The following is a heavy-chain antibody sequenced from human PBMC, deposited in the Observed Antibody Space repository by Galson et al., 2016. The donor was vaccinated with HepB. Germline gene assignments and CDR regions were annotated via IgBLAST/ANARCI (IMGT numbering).Heavy chain of an antibody. CDR3: AKDAKRMPTGNGGIYDY. V-gene: IGHV3-23*01. J-gene: IGHJ4*02. CDR2: ISGSGDNT. Sequence: SLRLSCAAPKFTFSTCAMSWVRQAPGKGLEWVSTISGSGDNTFHAESVKGRFTISRDNPRNTLFLQMNSLTAEDTAVYYCAKDAKRMPTGNGGIYDYWGQGTLVTVSS. D-gene: IGHD1-1*01. CDR1: KFTFSTCA.